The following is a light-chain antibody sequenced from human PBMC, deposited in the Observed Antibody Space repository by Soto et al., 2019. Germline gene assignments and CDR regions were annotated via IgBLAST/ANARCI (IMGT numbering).Light chain of an antibody. CDR1: QSVSNW. CDR2: KAS. J-gene: IGKJ5*01. V-gene: IGKV1-5*03. CDR3: QQRSNWPPIT. Sequence: GDRVIITCRASQSVSNWLAWYQQKPGKAPNLLIDKASSLKSGVPSRFSGSGSGTEFTLTISSLEPEDAAVYYCQQRSNWPPITFGQGTRLEIK.